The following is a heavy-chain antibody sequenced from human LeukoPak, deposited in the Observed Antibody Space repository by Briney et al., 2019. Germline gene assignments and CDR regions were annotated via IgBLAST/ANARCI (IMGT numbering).Heavy chain of an antibody. CDR3: AREVGDGYKKFDY. D-gene: IGHD5-12*01. CDR2: IIPILGIA. J-gene: IGHJ4*02. V-gene: IGHV1-69*04. Sequence: ASVKVSCKASGGTFSSYAIIWVRQAPGQGLEWMGRIIPILGIANYAQKFQGRVTITADKSTSTAYMELSSLRSEDTAVYYCAREVGDGYKKFDYWGQGTLVTVSS. CDR1: GGTFSSYA.